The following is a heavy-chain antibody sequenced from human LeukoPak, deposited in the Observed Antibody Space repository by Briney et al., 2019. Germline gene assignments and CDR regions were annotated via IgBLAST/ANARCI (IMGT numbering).Heavy chain of an antibody. CDR3: ARQDWLGDRYYFDS. V-gene: IGHV3-21*01. CDR2: ISTSSSYI. CDR1: GFTFSSYS. J-gene: IGHJ4*02. Sequence: GGSLRLSCAASGFTFSSYSLNWVRQAPGKGLEWVPFISTSSSYIYYADSVKGRFTISRDNARNSLYLQMNSLRAEDTAVYYRARQDWLGDRYYFDSWGQGTLVTVSS. D-gene: IGHD3-9*01.